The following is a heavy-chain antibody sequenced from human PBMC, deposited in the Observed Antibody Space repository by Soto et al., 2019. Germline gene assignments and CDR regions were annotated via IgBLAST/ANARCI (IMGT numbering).Heavy chain of an antibody. CDR1: GGXISSDGYY. CDR3: ARAPGAYFDC. J-gene: IGHJ4*02. V-gene: IGHV4-31*03. Sequence: SETLSLTCTVSGGXISSDGYYWSWIRQHPGKGLEWIGYIFYSGSTYYNPSLKSRVAISVDTSKNQFSLKLSSVTAADTAVYYCARAPGAYFDCWGQGTLVTVSS. CDR2: IFYSGST.